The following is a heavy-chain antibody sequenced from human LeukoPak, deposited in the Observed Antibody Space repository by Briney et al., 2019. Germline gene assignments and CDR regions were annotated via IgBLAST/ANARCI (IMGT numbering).Heavy chain of an antibody. CDR1: GYTFASYG. J-gene: IGHJ4*02. D-gene: IGHD3-10*01. V-gene: IGHV1-18*01. CDR3: ARQVDSTMALPDY. CDR2: ISAYNGNT. Sequence: ASVKVSCKASGYTFASYGVTWVRQAPGQGLEWMGWISAYNGNTNYAQKLQGRVTMTTDTSTSTAYMELRSLRSDGTAVYYCARQVDSTMALPDYWGQGTLVTVSS.